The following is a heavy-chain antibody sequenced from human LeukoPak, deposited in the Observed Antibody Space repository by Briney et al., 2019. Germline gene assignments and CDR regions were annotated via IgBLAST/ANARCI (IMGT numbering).Heavy chain of an antibody. J-gene: IGHJ4*02. V-gene: IGHV3-23*01. CDR3: AKDHSPTY. CDR2: ISGSGGST. Sequence: GGSLRLSCAASGFTFSSRAMSWVRQAPGKGLEWVSGISGSGGSTYYADSVKGRFTISRGNSKNTLYMQMNSLRVEDTAVYYCAKDHSPTYWGQGTLVTVSS. D-gene: IGHD1-1*01. CDR1: GFTFSSRA.